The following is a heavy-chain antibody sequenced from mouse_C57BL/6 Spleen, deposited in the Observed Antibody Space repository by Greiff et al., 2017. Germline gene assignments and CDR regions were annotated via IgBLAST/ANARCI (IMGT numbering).Heavy chain of an antibody. CDR1: GYPFTSYW. CDR2: IYPGSGST. J-gene: IGHJ4*01. CDR3: ARSGAMDY. V-gene: IGHV1-55*01. Sequence: VQLQQPGAELVKPGASVKMSCKASGYPFTSYWITWVKQRPGQGLEWIGDIYPGSGSTNYNEKFKSKATLTLDTSSSTAYMQLSSLTSEDSAVYYCARSGAMDYWGQGTSVTVSS. D-gene: IGHD3-1*01.